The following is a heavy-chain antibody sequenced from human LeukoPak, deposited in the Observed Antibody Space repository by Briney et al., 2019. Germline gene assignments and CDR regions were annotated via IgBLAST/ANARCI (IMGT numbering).Heavy chain of an antibody. Sequence: GGSLTLSCAPSGFTCDDYAMHWVRQAPGKGLEWVSDISWNSGSIVYADSVKRRFNIPRDNAKNSLYLQMNSLRAEDTAVYYCAKDKGDGYNGVAHAFDIWGQGTMVTVSS. CDR1: GFTCDDYA. CDR2: ISWNSGSI. V-gene: IGHV3-9*01. CDR3: AKDKGDGYNGVAHAFDI. J-gene: IGHJ3*02. D-gene: IGHD5-24*01.